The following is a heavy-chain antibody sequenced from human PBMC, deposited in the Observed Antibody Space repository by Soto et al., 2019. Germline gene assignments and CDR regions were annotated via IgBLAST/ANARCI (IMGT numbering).Heavy chain of an antibody. CDR3: ARRYGSGLDY. J-gene: IGHJ4*02. CDR1: GGSISRYY. CDR2: IYYSGST. V-gene: IGHV4-59*08. D-gene: IGHD3-10*01. Sequence: QVQLQESGPGLVKPSETLSLTCTVSGGSISRYYWSWIRQPPGKGLEWIGYIYYSGSTNYNPSLKSRVTISVDTSKNQFSLKLSSVTAADTAVYYCARRYGSGLDYWGQGTLVTVSS.